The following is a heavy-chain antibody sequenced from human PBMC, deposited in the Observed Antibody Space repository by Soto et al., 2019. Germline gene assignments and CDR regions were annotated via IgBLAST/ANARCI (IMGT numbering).Heavy chain of an antibody. CDR2: IYYSGST. V-gene: IGHV4-39*07. D-gene: IGHD4-4*01. Sequence: SETLSLTCTVSGGSISSSSYYWGWIRQPPGKGLEWIGSIYYSGSTYYNPSLKSRVTISVDTSKNQFSLKLSSVTAADTAFYYCAREYSPGYWGQGTLVTVSS. J-gene: IGHJ4*02. CDR3: AREYSPGY. CDR1: GGSISSSSYY.